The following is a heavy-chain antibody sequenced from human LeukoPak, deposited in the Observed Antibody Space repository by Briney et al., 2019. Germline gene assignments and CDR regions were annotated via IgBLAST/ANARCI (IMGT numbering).Heavy chain of an antibody. CDR1: GYTFTSYA. J-gene: IGHJ6*02. Sequence: GASVKVSCKASGYTFTSYAMHWVRQAPGQRLEWMGWINAGNGNTKYSQKFQGRVTITRDTSASTAYMELSSLRSEDTAVYYCARESVVVVPAAPPSYYGMDVWGQGTTVTVSS. CDR2: INAGNGNT. V-gene: IGHV1-3*01. D-gene: IGHD2-2*01. CDR3: ARESVVVVPAAPPSYYGMDV.